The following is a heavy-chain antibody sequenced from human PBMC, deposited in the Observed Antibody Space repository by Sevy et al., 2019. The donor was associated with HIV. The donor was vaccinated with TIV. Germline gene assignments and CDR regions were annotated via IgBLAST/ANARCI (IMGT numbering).Heavy chain of an antibody. CDR3: ARDRCTITSCHEGNWFDP. Sequence: GGSLRLSCAASGFTFSSYSMNGVRQAPGKGLEWVSSISGLSNYIYYADSVKGRFTISRDNAKNSLYLQMNSLRPEDTAVYYCARDRCTITSCHEGNWFDPWGQGTLVTVSS. J-gene: IGHJ5*02. CDR1: GFTFSSYS. D-gene: IGHD2-2*01. CDR2: ISGLSNYI. V-gene: IGHV3-21*01.